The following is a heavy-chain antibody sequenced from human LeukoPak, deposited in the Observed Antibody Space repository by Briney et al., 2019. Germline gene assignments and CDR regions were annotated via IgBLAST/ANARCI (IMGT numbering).Heavy chain of an antibody. Sequence: SETLSLTCTVSGGSISSSSYYWGWIRQPPGKGLEWIGSIYYSGSTYYNPSLKSRVTISVDTSKNQFSLKLSSVTAADTAVYYCGRGDGYLSPYFDYWGQGTLVTVSS. CDR3: GRGDGYLSPYFDY. V-gene: IGHV4-39*07. J-gene: IGHJ4*02. D-gene: IGHD5-24*01. CDR2: IYYSGST. CDR1: GGSISSSSYY.